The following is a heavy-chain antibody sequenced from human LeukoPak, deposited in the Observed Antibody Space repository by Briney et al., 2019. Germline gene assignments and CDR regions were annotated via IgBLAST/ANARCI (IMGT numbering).Heavy chain of an antibody. V-gene: IGHV4-61*02. D-gene: IGHD3-22*01. CDR3: ARTRIVVVMGAFDI. CDR1: GGSISSGSYY. Sequence: SETLSLTCTVSGGSISSGSYYWSWIRQPGGKGLEWIGRIYTSGSTNYNPSLKSRVTIAVDTYKNQLSLKLRSVTAADTAVYYCARTRIVVVMGAFDIWGQGTMVTVSS. J-gene: IGHJ3*02. CDR2: IYTSGST.